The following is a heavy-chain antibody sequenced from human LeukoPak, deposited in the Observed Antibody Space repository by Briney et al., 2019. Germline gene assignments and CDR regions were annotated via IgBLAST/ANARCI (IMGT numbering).Heavy chain of an antibody. Sequence: GASVKVSCKSSGYTFTSYDINWVRQATGQGLEWVGWMNPNCGNTGYAQKFQGRVTMTRNTYICTAYMELSSLRSEDTAVYYCAIRYGSGEKYYYYYYMDVWGKGTTVTVSS. D-gene: IGHD3-10*01. V-gene: IGHV1-8*01. CDR3: AIRYGSGEKYYYYYYMDV. CDR2: MNPNCGNT. CDR1: GYTFTSYD. J-gene: IGHJ6*03.